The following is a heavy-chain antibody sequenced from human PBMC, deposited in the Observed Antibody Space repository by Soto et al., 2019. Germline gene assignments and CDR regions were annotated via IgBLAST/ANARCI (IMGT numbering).Heavy chain of an antibody. V-gene: IGHV4-30-4*01. CDR2: IYYSGST. CDR3: ARDWGYYDSSGYLDAFDI. Sequence: PSETLSLTCTVSGGPISSGDYYWSWIRQPPGKGLEWIGYIYYSGSTYYNPSPKSRVTISVDTSKNQFSLKLSSVTAADTAVYYCARDWGYYDSSGYLDAFDIWGQGTMVTVSS. CDR1: GGPISSGDYY. D-gene: IGHD3-22*01. J-gene: IGHJ3*02.